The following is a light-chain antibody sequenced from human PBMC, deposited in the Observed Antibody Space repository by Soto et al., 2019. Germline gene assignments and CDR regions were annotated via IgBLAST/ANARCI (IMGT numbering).Light chain of an antibody. V-gene: IGKV1-6*01. CDR3: QQYNSCWT. J-gene: IGKJ1*01. CDR1: QGIRND. CDR2: AAS. Sequence: AIQMTQSPSSLSASVGDRITIACRASQGIRNDLGWYQQKPGTAPKLLIYAASNLQSGVPSRFSGSGSGTDFTLTISSLQPDDFATYYCQQYNSCWTFGQGTKVEIK.